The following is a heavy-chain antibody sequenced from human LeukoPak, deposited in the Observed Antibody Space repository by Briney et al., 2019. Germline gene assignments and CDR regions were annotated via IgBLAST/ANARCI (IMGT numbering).Heavy chain of an antibody. V-gene: IGHV3-11*01. CDR2: ISSSCSTI. J-gene: IGHJ4*02. Sequence: GGSLRLSCAASGFTFSSYAMSWIRQAPGKGLEWVSYISSSCSTIYYADSVKGRFTISRDNAKNSLYLQMSSLRAEDTAVYYCARDNGWLQLTYFDYWGQGTLVTVSS. CDR3: ARDNGWLQLTYFDY. D-gene: IGHD5-24*01. CDR1: GFTFSSYA.